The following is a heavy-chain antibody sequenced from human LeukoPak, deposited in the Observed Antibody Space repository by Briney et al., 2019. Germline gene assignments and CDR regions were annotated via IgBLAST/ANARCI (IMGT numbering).Heavy chain of an antibody. CDR2: FYPEDGET. Sequence: GASVKVSCKVSGYTLTELSMHWVRQAPGRGLEWMGGFYPEDGETIYAQKFQGRVTMTEDTSTDTAYMELSSLRSEDTAVYYCATLAYSSGWYDVPYGTWFDPWGQGTLVTVSS. CDR1: GYTLTELS. V-gene: IGHV1-24*01. CDR3: ATLAYSSGWYDVPYGTWFDP. D-gene: IGHD6-19*01. J-gene: IGHJ5*02.